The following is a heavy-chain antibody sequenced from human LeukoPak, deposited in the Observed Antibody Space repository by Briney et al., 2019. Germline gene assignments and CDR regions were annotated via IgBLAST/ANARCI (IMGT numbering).Heavy chain of an antibody. Sequence: SETLSLTCAVHGGFLSGNYWSWIRQPPGKGLQWIGQVTHDGVTTYNPSLKSRVTISVDTPRNQVSLKVTSLTAADTAVYYCARGLNILDYWGQGTLVTVSS. CDR2: VTHDGVT. V-gene: IGHV4-34*01. J-gene: IGHJ4*02. CDR1: GGFLSGNY. CDR3: ARGLNILDY.